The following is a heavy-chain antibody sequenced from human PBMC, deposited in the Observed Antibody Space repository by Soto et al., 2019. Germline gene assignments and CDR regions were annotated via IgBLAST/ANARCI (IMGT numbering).Heavy chain of an antibody. CDR3: ARSDGGGKLDY. CDR1: GGSISSGGYY. J-gene: IGHJ4*02. CDR2: IYYSGST. V-gene: IGHV4-31*03. D-gene: IGHD3-16*01. Sequence: QVQLQESGPGLVKPSQTLSLTCTVSGGSISSGGYYWSWIRQHPGKGLEWIEYIYYSGSTYYNPSLQRRVIISADTSKTHFSLKLSSVTAADTAVYYCARSDGGGKLDYRGQGTLVSVSS.